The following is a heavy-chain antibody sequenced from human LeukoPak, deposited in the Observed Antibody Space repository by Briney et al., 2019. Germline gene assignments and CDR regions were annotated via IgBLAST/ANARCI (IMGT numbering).Heavy chain of an antibody. Sequence: PSETLSLTCTVSGGSISSYYWSWIRHPPGRGLEWIGYIYDSGSTNYNPSFKSRVTISGDTSKNQFSLKLSSVTAADTAVYYCARGKVEYTSSSYFDYWGQGTLVTVSS. CDR3: ARGKVEYTSSSYFDY. CDR2: IYDSGST. CDR1: GGSISSYY. D-gene: IGHD6-6*01. J-gene: IGHJ4*02. V-gene: IGHV4-59*01.